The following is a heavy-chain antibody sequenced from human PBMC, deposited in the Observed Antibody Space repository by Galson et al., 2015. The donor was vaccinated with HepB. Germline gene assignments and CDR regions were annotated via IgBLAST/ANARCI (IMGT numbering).Heavy chain of an antibody. V-gene: IGHV3-74*01. Sequence: SLRLSCAASGFTFSSYWMHWVRQAPGKGLVWVSRINSDGSSTSYADSVKGRFTISRDNAKNTLYLQMNSLRAEDTAVYYCARDEDSIAAAGTPGYWGQGTLVTVSS. CDR2: INSDGSST. D-gene: IGHD6-13*01. CDR3: ARDEDSIAAAGTPGY. CDR1: GFTFSSYW. J-gene: IGHJ4*02.